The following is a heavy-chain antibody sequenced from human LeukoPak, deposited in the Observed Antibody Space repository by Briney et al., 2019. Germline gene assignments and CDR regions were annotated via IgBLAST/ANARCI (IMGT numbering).Heavy chain of an antibody. Sequence: KPSETLSLTCTVSGGSISSYYWSWIRQPPGKGLEWIGYIYYSGSTNYNPSLKSRVTISVDTSKNQFSLKLSSVTAADTAVYYCARHGGGNSIYYLDYWGQGALVTVSS. J-gene: IGHJ4*02. D-gene: IGHD4-23*01. V-gene: IGHV4-59*01. CDR2: IYYSGST. CDR3: ARHGGGNSIYYLDY. CDR1: GGSISSYY.